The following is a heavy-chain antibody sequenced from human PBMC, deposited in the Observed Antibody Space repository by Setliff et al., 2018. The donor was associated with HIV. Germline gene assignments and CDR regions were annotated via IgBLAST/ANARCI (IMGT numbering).Heavy chain of an antibody. CDR1: GFTFSRYE. CDR3: AKDPTTGAVAVYFDY. D-gene: IGHD6-19*01. CDR2: ISSSGGTI. V-gene: IGHV3-48*03. J-gene: IGHJ4*02. Sequence: PGGSLRLSCAASGFTFSRYEMNWVRQAPGKGLEWVSYISSSGGTIYYADSVKGRFTISRDNSKNTLYLQMNSLRAEDTAVYYCAKDPTTGAVAVYFDYWGQGTLVTVSS.